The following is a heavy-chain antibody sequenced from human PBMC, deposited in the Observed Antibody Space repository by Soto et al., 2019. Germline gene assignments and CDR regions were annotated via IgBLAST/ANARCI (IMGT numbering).Heavy chain of an antibody. CDR1: GYTFSDYY. CDR3: AREPATAKPEGVDF. Sequence: ASVKVSCKASGYTFSDYYIHWVRQAPGQGLEWMGWINPNSGGTKYAPKFQGGATMTRDTSITTAYMELSRLRSGDTAVYYCAREPATAKPEGVDFWGQGTLVTVSS. D-gene: IGHD1-1*01. V-gene: IGHV1-2*02. J-gene: IGHJ4*02. CDR2: INPNSGGT.